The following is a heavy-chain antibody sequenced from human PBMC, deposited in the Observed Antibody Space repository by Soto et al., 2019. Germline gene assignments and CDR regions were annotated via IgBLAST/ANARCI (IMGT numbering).Heavy chain of an antibody. J-gene: IGHJ6*02. CDR2: INHSGST. D-gene: IGHD6-13*01. CDR3: ARVRVRQQLVLNYYYYYGMDV. Sequence: PSETLSLTCAVYGGSFSGYYWSWIRQPPGKGLEWIGEINHSGSTNYNPSLKSRVTISVDTSKNQFSLKLSSVTAADTAVYYCARVRVRQQLVLNYYYYYGMDVWGQGTTVTV. CDR1: GGSFSGYY. V-gene: IGHV4-34*01.